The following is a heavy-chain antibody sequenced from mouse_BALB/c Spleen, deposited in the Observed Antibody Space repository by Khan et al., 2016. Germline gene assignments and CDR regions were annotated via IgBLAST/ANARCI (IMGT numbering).Heavy chain of an antibody. Sequence: EVKLLESGGGLVQPGGSLKLSCAASGFDFSRYCMSWVRQDPGKGLEWIGEIHPDSSSINYTPSLKDKFIISRDNAKNKLYLQMSKVSSEDTAIYQCANTLYNVSAGWSACWSQGTLLTVSA. CDR2: IHPDSSSI. CDR3: ANTLYNVSAGWSAC. D-gene: IGHD6-1*01. CDR1: GFDFSRYC. V-gene: IGHV4-1*02. J-gene: IGHJ3*01.